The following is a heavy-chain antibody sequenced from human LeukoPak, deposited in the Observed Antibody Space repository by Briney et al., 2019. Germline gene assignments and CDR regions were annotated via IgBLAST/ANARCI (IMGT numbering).Heavy chain of an antibody. CDR2: IYHSGST. D-gene: IGHD3-22*01. V-gene: IGHV4-38-2*02. J-gene: IGHJ4*02. CDR1: GYSISSGYY. CDR3: ARDYHSSGYYFYYFDY. Sequence: PSETLSLTCAVSGYSISSGYYWGWIRQPPGKGLEWIGSIYHSGSTYYNPSLKSRVTISVGTSKNQFSLKLSSVTAADTAVYYCARDYHSSGYYFYYFDYWGQGTLVTVSS.